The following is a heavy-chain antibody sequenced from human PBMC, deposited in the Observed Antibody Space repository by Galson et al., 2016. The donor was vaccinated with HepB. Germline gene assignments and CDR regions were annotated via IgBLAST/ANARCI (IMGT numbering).Heavy chain of an antibody. CDR1: GFTFSRYA. CDR3: ATWGFTLGVDH. J-gene: IGHJ4*02. V-gene: IGHV3-30-3*01. CDR2: ISDNGSNK. Sequence: SLRLSCAASGFTFSRYAMHWVRQAPGKGLEWVAVISDNGSNKYYADSAKGRFTISRDNSEHTLYLQMNSLRTEDTAMYYCATWGFTLGVDHWGQGILVTVSS. D-gene: IGHD3-16*01.